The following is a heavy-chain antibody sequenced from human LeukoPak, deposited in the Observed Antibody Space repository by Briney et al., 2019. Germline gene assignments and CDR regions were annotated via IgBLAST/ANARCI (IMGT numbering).Heavy chain of an antibody. Sequence: GGSLRLSCAASGFTVSSNYMSWVRQAPGKGLEWVANIKQDGSEKYYVDSVKGRFTISRDNAKNSLYLQMNSLRAEDTAVYYCARTSSGWYENWFDPWGQGTLVTAST. CDR1: GFTVSSNY. D-gene: IGHD6-19*01. CDR2: IKQDGSEK. J-gene: IGHJ5*02. V-gene: IGHV3-7*01. CDR3: ARTSSGWYENWFDP.